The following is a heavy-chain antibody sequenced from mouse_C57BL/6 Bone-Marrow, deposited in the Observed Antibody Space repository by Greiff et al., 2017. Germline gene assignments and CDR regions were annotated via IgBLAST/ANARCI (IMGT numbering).Heavy chain of an antibody. D-gene: IGHD2-12*01. V-gene: IGHV14-2*01. CDR2: IDPEDGVT. Sequence: EVKLLESGAELVKPGASVKLSCTASGFNIKDYYMHWVKQRTEQGLEWIGRIDPEDGVTKYAPKFQGKATITADTSSNTAYLQLSSLTSEDTAVYYCARSYDAFDYWGQGTTLTVSS. J-gene: IGHJ2*01. CDR3: ARSYDAFDY. CDR1: GFNIKDYY.